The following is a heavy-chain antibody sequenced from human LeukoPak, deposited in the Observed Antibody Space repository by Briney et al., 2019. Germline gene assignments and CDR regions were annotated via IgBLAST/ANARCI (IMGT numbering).Heavy chain of an antibody. CDR3: ARGWVSKGYFDH. J-gene: IGHJ4*02. D-gene: IGHD2-2*01. V-gene: IGHV3-48*03. Sequence: GGSLRLSCAASGFTFSSYEVNWVRQAPGKGLEWVSYISSSGSTIYYADSVKGRFTISRDNAKNSLYLQMNSLRAEDTAVYYCARGWVSKGYFDHWGQGTLVTVSS. CDR1: GFTFSSYE. CDR2: ISSSGSTI.